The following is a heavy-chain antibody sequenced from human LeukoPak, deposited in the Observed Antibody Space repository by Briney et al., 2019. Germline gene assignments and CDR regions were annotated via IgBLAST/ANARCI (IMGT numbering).Heavy chain of an antibody. Sequence: ASLKVSCKASGYTFTGYHMHWVRQATGQGLEWMGWMNPNSGNTGYAQKFQGRVTMTRNTSISTAYMGLSSLRSEDTAVYYCARFYTGGYSYGYWYYYYGMDVWGQGTTVTVSS. V-gene: IGHV1-8*01. D-gene: IGHD5-18*01. J-gene: IGHJ6*02. CDR3: ARFYTGGYSYGYWYYYYGMDV. CDR2: MNPNSGNT. CDR1: GYTFTGYH.